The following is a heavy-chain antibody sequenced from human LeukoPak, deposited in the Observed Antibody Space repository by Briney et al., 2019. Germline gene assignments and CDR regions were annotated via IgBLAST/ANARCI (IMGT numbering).Heavy chain of an antibody. Sequence: SETLSLTCTVSGGSISSSSYYWGWIRQPAGKGLEWVGRIYTSGSTNYNPSLKSRVTISVDTSKNQFSLKLSSVTAADTAVYYCAREVKGYYDSSGSENFDYWGQGTLVTVST. J-gene: IGHJ4*02. CDR3: AREVKGYYDSSGSENFDY. D-gene: IGHD3-22*01. V-gene: IGHV4-61*02. CDR1: GGSISSSSYY. CDR2: IYTSGST.